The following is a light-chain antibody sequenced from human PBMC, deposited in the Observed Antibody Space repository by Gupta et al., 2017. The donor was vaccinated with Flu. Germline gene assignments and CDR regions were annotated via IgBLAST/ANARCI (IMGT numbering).Light chain of an antibody. J-gene: IGLJ2*01. CDR1: SANIGNNY. Sequence: QSVLTQPPSVSAAAGQKVTISCSGSSANIGNNYVSWYQYVPGTAPQLLIHEDNRRPSGIPDRISGSKSGTSAILAITGLQTGDEAYYYCATWDNSLVTVVFGGGTKLTVL. CDR3: ATWDNSLVTVV. CDR2: EDN. V-gene: IGLV1-51*02.